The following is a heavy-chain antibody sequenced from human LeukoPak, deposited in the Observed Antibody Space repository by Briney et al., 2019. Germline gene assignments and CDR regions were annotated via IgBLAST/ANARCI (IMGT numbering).Heavy chain of an antibody. V-gene: IGHV3-21*01. J-gene: IGHJ4*02. Sequence: GGSLRLSCAASGFTFSSYSMNWVRQAPGKGLEWVSSISTSTSYIYYADSVRGRFTISRDNAKNSLYLRMNSLRAEDTAVYYCATSDPIYCGGDCYSGYWGQGTLVTVSS. CDR3: ATSDPIYCGGDCYSGY. D-gene: IGHD2-21*02. CDR2: ISTSTSYI. CDR1: GFTFSSYS.